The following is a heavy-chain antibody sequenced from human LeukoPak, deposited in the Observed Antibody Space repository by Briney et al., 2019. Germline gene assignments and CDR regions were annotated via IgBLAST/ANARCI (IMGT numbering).Heavy chain of an antibody. J-gene: IGHJ3*02. CDR3: AKDAFDI. CDR1: GFTFDDYA. Sequence: LRLSCAASGFTFDDYAMHWVRQAPGKGLEWVSGISWNSGSIGYADSVKGRFTISRDNAKNSLYLQMNSLRAEDTAVYYCAKDAFDIWGQGTMVTVSS. CDR2: ISWNSGSI. V-gene: IGHV3-9*01.